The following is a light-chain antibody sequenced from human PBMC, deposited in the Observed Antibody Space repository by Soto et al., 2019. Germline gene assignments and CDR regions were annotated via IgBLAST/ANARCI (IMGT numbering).Light chain of an antibody. CDR3: QQYGSSPLT. J-gene: IGKJ1*01. CDR1: QSVSSSY. CDR2: GAS. Sequence: EIVLTQSPGTLSLSPGERATLSCRASQSVSSSYLAWYQQKPGQAPRLLIYGASSRDTGIPDRFSGSGSGTDFTLTSIRLEPEDFAVYYWQQYGSSPLTFGQGTKVEIK. V-gene: IGKV3-20*01.